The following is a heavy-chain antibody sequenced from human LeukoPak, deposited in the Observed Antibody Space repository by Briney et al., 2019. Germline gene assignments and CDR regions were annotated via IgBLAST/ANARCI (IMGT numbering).Heavy chain of an antibody. Sequence: PGRSLRLSCAASGFTFSSYGMHWARQAPGKGLEWVAVISYDGSNKYYADSVKGRFTISRDNSKNTLYLQMNSLRAEDTAVYYCAKDLPQYDILTGYLHWGQGTLVTVSS. V-gene: IGHV3-30*18. CDR3: AKDLPQYDILTGYLH. CDR2: ISYDGSNK. D-gene: IGHD3-9*01. J-gene: IGHJ1*01. CDR1: GFTFSSYG.